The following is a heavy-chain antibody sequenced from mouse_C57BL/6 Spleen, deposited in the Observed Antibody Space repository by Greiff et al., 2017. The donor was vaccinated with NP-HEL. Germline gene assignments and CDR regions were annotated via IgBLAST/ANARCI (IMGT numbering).Heavy chain of an antibody. CDR1: GYTFTSYW. CDR2: INPSSGYS. Sequence: QVQLQQSGAELAKPGASVKLSCKASGYTFTSYWMHWVKQRAGQGLEWIGYINPSSGYSKYNQKFKDKATLTADKSSSTAYMQLSSLTYEDSAVYYCARGLRREGVLYAMDYWGQGTSVTVSS. CDR3: ARGLRREGVLYAMDY. D-gene: IGHD2-4*01. J-gene: IGHJ4*01. V-gene: IGHV1-7*01.